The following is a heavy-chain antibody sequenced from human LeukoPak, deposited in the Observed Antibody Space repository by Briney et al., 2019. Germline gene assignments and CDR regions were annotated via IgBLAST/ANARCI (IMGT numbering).Heavy chain of an antibody. CDR2: INHSGST. D-gene: IGHD2-21*01. Sequence: SETLSLTCAVYGGSFSGYYWSWIRQPPGKGLEWIGEINHSGSTNYNPSLKSRVTISVDTSKNQFSLKLSSVTAADTAVYYCARIPTARPLLWYYFDYWGQGTLVTVSS. V-gene: IGHV4-34*01. J-gene: IGHJ4*02. CDR1: GGSFSGYY. CDR3: ARIPTARPLLWYYFDY.